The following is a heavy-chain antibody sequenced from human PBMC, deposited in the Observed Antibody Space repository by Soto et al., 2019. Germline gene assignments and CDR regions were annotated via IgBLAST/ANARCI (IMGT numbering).Heavy chain of an antibody. CDR3: AMLWFGAADYMDV. Sequence: EVQLVESGGGLVQPGRSLRLSCAASGFNLDDYAMHWVRQAPGKGLEWVSGISWNSGNIGYADSVKGRFTISRDSAKKSLYLQMNSLRAEDTAIYYCAMLWFGAADYMDVWGKGTTVTVSS. CDR1: GFNLDDYA. J-gene: IGHJ6*03. V-gene: IGHV3-9*01. CDR2: ISWNSGNI. D-gene: IGHD3-10*01.